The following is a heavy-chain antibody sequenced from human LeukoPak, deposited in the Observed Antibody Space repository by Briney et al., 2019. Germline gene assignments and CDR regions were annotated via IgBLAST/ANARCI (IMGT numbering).Heavy chain of an antibody. CDR1: GYTFTTYG. V-gene: IGHV1-18*01. CDR2: ISSYNGNT. CDR3: TTEVVAAANYYYYYLDV. J-gene: IGHJ6*03. Sequence: GASVKVSCKASGYTFTTYGISWVRQAPAQGLEWRGWISSYNGNTNYARKLQGSVNMTTATSTNKAYMRLRSRRADDTAVYHCTTEVVAAANYYYYYLDVWGKGTTVTVSS. D-gene: IGHD2-2*01.